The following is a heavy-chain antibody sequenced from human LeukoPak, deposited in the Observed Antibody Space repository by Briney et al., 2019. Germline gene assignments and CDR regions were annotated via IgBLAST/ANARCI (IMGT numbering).Heavy chain of an antibody. CDR1: GYSFNNYW. CDR3: ARQGGSGTFGAFNV. Sequence: GESLKISCQGSGYSFNNYWIGWMRQMPGNGLEWMGIIHPGDSDIRYSPSFQGLVTIPADMSISTAYLQWSSLKASDTAKYYCARQGGSGTFGAFNVWGQGTMVTVSS. CDR2: IHPGDSDI. J-gene: IGHJ3*01. V-gene: IGHV5-51*01. D-gene: IGHD3-10*01.